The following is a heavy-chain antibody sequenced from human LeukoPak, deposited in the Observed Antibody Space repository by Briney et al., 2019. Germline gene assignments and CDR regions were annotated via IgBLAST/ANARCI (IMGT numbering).Heavy chain of an antibody. V-gene: IGHV4-30-2*01. D-gene: IGHD2-8*01. J-gene: IGHJ4*02. CDR3: ARGDCTDGVCFLFDY. Sequence: PSQILSLTCAVSGGSISSADYSWSWIRQPPGKGLEWIGYIYHSGSTYYNPSLKSRVTISVDRSKNQFSLKLSSVTAADTAVYYCARGDCTDGVCFLFDYWGQGTLVTVSS. CDR1: GGSISSADYS. CDR2: IYHSGST.